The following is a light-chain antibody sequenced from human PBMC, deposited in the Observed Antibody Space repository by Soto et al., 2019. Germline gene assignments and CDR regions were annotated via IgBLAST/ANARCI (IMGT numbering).Light chain of an antibody. CDR2: DGS. V-gene: IGLV2-23*01. CDR1: SSDVGNYNL. CDR3: CSYAGRTYV. J-gene: IGLJ1*01. Sequence: HSALTQPASVSGSPGQSITISCTGTSSDVGNYNLVSWYQQHPGKAPKLMIFDGSERPSGVSNRLSGSKSGNTASLTISGLQAEDEADYYCCSYAGRTYVFGTGTKLTVL.